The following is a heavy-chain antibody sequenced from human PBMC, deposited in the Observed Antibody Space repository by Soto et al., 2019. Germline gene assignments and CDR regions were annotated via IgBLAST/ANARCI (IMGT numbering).Heavy chain of an antibody. CDR1: GYTFINDH. V-gene: IGHV1-18*01. D-gene: IGHD5-12*01. Sequence: QVQLVQSGGEVKKPGASVTVSCKASGYTFINDHITWVRQAPGQGLEWMAWINTYNGMTDYAQKFQGRVTMTRDTSPSTAYMELRNLGSDDTAVYFCAKSPRGEMATDWGQGTLVTVSS. J-gene: IGHJ4*02. CDR2: INTYNGMT. CDR3: AKSPRGEMATD.